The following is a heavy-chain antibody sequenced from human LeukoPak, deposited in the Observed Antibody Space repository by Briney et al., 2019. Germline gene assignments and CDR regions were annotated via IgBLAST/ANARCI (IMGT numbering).Heavy chain of an antibody. V-gene: IGHV3-11*04. CDR1: GFTFSVYY. J-gene: IGHJ4*02. Sequence: GGSLRLSCAASGFTFSVYYMSWIRQAPGKGLEWVSYISSSGSTIYYADSVKGRFTISRDNAKNSLYLQMNSLRAEDTAVYYCARERNYYDSSGYYFLWGQGTLVTVSS. D-gene: IGHD3-22*01. CDR3: ARERNYYDSSGYYFL. CDR2: ISSSGSTI.